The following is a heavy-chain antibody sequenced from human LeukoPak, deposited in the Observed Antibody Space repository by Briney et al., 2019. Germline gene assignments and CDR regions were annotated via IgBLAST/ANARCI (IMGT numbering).Heavy chain of an antibody. Sequence: ASVKVSCKASGYTFTGYYMHWVRQAPGQGLEWMGRINPNSGVTNYAQKFQGRVTMTRDTSISTAYMELSRLRSDDTAVYYCARDQWLYSSGWYGYWGQGTLVTVSS. CDR3: ARDQWLYSSGWYGY. V-gene: IGHV1-2*06. CDR2: INPNSGVT. J-gene: IGHJ4*02. D-gene: IGHD6-19*01. CDR1: GYTFTGYY.